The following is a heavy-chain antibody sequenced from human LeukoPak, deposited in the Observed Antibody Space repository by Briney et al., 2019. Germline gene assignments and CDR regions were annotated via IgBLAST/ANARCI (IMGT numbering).Heavy chain of an antibody. D-gene: IGHD3-16*01. CDR3: ASSKGGRSDY. CDR1: GGSISSSSYY. CDR2: IHYTGGT. V-gene: IGHV4-39*07. Sequence: SETLSLTCTVSGGSISSSSYYWGWIRQPPGKGLEWIGSIHYTGGTYYNPSLKSRVTISVDTSKNQFSLKPSSVTAADTAVYYCASSKGGRSDYWGQGTLVTVSS. J-gene: IGHJ4*02.